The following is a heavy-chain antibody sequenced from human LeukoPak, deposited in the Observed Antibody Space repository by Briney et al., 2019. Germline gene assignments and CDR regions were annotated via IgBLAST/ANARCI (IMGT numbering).Heavy chain of an antibody. CDR3: ASQGYSYGYYFDY. CDR1: GGTFSSYA. CDR2: IIPIFGTA. D-gene: IGHD5-18*01. V-gene: IGHV1-69*05. Sequence: SVKVSCKDSGGTFSSYAISWVRQAPGQGLEWMGRIIPIFGTANYAQKFQGRATITTDESTSTAYMELSSLRSEDTAVYYCASQGYSYGYYFDYWGQGTLVTVSS. J-gene: IGHJ4*02.